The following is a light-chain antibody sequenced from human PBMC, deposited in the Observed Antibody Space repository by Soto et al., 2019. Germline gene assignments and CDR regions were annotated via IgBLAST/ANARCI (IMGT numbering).Light chain of an antibody. CDR2: WAS. CDR1: QSVLYSSNNKNY. CDR3: QQYYSTWWT. V-gene: IGKV4-1*01. J-gene: IGKJ1*01. Sequence: DIVMTQSPDSLAVPLGERATINCRSSQSVLYSSNNKNYLAWYQHKPGQPPKLLIYWASTRESGVPDRFSGSGSGTDFTLTISSLQADDVAVYYCQQYYSTWWTFGQGTKVEIK.